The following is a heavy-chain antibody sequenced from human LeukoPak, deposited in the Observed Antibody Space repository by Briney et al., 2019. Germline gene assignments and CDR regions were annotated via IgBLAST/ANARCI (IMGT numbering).Heavy chain of an antibody. CDR2: IYSGGST. D-gene: IGHD6-19*01. V-gene: IGHV3-53*01. CDR3: ARESAGTAFDI. J-gene: IGHJ3*02. CDR1: GFTVSSNY. Sequence: GGSLRLSSAASGFTVSSNYMSWVRQAPGKGLEWVSVIYSGGSTYYADSVKGRFTISRDNSKNTLYLQMNSLRAGDTAVYYCARESAGTAFDIWGQGTMVTVSS.